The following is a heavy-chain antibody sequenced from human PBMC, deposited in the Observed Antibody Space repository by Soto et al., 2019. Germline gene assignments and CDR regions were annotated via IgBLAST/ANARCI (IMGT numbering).Heavy chain of an antibody. CDR3: VKQLWFGESNWFDP. Sequence: SETLSLTCTVSGGSISSSSYYWGWIRQPPGKGLEWIGSIYYSGSTYYNPSLKSRVTISVDTSKNQFSLKLSSVTAADTAVYYCVKQLWFGESNWFDPWGQGTLVTVSS. V-gene: IGHV4-39*01. J-gene: IGHJ5*02. D-gene: IGHD3-10*01. CDR2: IYYSGST. CDR1: GGSISSSSYY.